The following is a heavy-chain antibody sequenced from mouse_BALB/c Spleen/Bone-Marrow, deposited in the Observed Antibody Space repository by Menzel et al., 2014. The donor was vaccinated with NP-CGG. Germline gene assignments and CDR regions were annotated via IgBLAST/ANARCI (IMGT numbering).Heavy chain of an antibody. CDR2: INSNGGST. V-gene: IGHV5-6-3*01. CDR3: ARDRTYYYGMDY. CDR1: GFPFSSYG. J-gene: IGHJ4*01. Sequence: EVKVVDSGGGLVQPGGSLKLSCAASGFPFSSYGMSWVRQTPDKRLELVATINSNGGSTYYPDSVKGRFTISRDNAKNTLYLQMSSLKSEDSAMFCCARDRTYYYGMDYWGQGTSVTVSS.